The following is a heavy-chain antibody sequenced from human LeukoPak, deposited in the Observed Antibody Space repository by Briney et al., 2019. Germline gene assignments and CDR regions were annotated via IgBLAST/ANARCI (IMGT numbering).Heavy chain of an antibody. V-gene: IGHV1-3*01. Sequence: ASVTISCKASGYTFTSYAMHWVRQAPGQRLEWMGWINAGNGNTKYSQKFQGRVTITRDTSASTAYMELSSLRSEDTAVYYCASSWQWLVPTYYYYGMDVWGQGTTVTVSS. CDR1: GYTFTSYA. CDR3: ASSWQWLVPTYYYYGMDV. D-gene: IGHD6-19*01. J-gene: IGHJ6*02. CDR2: INAGNGNT.